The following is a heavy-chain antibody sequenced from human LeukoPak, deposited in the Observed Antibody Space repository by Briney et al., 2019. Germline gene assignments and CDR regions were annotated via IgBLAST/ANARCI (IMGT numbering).Heavy chain of an antibody. D-gene: IGHD3-9*01. CDR2: INSDGTT. CDR1: GFTFSSYW. V-gene: IGHV3-74*01. CDR3: ASAYYHRLPD. Sequence: PGGSLRLSCAASGFTFSSYWMHWVRQAPGKGPVWVSRINSDGTTTYDDSVKGRFTISRDNAKNTLYLQMNRLRAEDTALYYCASAYYHRLPDWGQGTLVTVSS. J-gene: IGHJ4*02.